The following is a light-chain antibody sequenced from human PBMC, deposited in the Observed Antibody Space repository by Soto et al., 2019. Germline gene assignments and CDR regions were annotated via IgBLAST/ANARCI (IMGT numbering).Light chain of an antibody. CDR3: FSYTTSTTYV. CDR1: VSDVGGYDS. V-gene: IGLV2-14*03. CDR2: GVN. Sequence: QSVLTQPASVSGSHGQSITISCTGTVSDVGGYDSVSWYQQHPGRAPKLIIYGVNNRPSGVSNRFSASKSADTASLTISGLQAEDEANYYCFSYTTSTTYVFGTGTKLTVL. J-gene: IGLJ1*01.